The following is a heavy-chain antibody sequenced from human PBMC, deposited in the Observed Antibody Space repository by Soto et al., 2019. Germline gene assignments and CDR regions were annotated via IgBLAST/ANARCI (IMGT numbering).Heavy chain of an antibody. CDR1: GESINSGGYY. V-gene: IGHV4-31*03. CDR3: ARASSSSSAADY. J-gene: IGHJ4*02. CDR2: IYDSESA. Sequence: SETLSLTCSVSGESINSGGYYWSWIRHHPGKGLEWIGYIYDSESAYYNPSLKNRVTISMDTSKNQYAMRLSFVTAADTAVYYCARASSSSSAADYWGQGTQVTVS. D-gene: IGHD6-6*01.